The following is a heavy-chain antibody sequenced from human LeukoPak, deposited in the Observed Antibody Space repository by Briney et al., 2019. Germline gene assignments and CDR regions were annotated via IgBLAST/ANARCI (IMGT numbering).Heavy chain of an antibody. J-gene: IGHJ4*02. D-gene: IGHD5-12*01. Sequence: SETLSLTCTVSGGSIRGSRDYWGWIRQPPGKGLEWIGSIHYSGRPYYNPSLKSRVTMSVDASNDQFSVRLSSVTAADTAVYHCARLYNGYDQAFDSWGQGLLVTVSS. V-gene: IGHV4-39*01. CDR3: ARLYNGYDQAFDS. CDR2: IHYSGRP. CDR1: GGSIRGSRDY.